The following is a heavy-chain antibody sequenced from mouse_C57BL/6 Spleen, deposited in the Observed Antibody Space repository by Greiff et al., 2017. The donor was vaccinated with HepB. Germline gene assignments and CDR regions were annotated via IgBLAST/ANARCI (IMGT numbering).Heavy chain of an antibody. CDR3: ARSPYYYGSSYVYAMDY. CDR1: GYTFTGYW. J-gene: IGHJ4*01. V-gene: IGHV1-9*01. Sequence: QVQLKESGAELMKPGASVKLSCKATGYTFTGYWIEWVKQRPGHGLEWIGEILPGSGSTNYNEKFKGKATFTADTSSNTAYMQLSSLTTEDSAIYYCARSPYYYGSSYVYAMDYWGQGTSVTVSS. D-gene: IGHD1-1*01. CDR2: ILPGSGST.